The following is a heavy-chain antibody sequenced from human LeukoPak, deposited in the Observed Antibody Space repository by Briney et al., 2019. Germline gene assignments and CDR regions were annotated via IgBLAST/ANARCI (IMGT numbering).Heavy chain of an antibody. CDR1: GFTFSSYA. J-gene: IGHJ5*02. CDR3: ARSGAVAGFPPRRFDP. V-gene: IGHV3-23*01. D-gene: IGHD6-19*01. Sequence: GGSLRLSCAASGFTFSSYAMSWVRQAPGKGLEWVAAISGSGGSTYYADSVKGRFTISRDNSKNTLYLQMNSLRAEDTAVYYCARSGAVAGFPPRRFDPWGQGTLVTVSS. CDR2: ISGSGGST.